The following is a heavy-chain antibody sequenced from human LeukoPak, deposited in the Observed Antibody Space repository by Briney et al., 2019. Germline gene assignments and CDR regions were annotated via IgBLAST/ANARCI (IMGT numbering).Heavy chain of an antibody. Sequence: PETLSPTCTVSGGSIISYYWSWIRQPPGKGLEWIGHIYGSGSTNYNPSLKSRVTLSVDTSKNQFSLKLSSVTAADTAVYYCAREGTSRAQLNWFNPWGQGTLVTVSS. D-gene: IGHD2-2*01. J-gene: IGHJ5*02. CDR2: IYGSGST. CDR1: GGSIISYY. V-gene: IGHV4-59*01. CDR3: AREGTSRAQLNWFNP.